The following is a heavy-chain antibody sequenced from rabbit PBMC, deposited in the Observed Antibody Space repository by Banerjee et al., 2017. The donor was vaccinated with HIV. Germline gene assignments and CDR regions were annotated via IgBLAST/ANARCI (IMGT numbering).Heavy chain of an antibody. J-gene: IGHJ6*01. CDR2: IDIGSTGFT. CDR1: GFSFNSGYD. V-gene: IGHV1S40*01. Sequence: QSLEESGGGLVKPGASLTLTCKASGFSFNSGYDMCWVRQAPGKGLEWIACIDIGSTGFTYFATWAKGRFTCSKTSSTTVTLQMTRLTAADTATYFCARDTSSSFSSYGMDLWGPGTLVTVS. D-gene: IGHD1-1*01. CDR3: ARDTSSSFSSYGMDL.